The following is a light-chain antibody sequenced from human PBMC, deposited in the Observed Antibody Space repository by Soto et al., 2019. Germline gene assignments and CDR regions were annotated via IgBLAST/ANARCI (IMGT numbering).Light chain of an antibody. J-gene: IGKJ3*01. CDR2: DAS. Sequence: EIVLTQSPATLSLSPGERATLSCRASQSVSSYLAWYQQKPGQAPRLLIYDASNRATGIPARLSGSGSGTDFTLTISSLEPEDFAVYYCQQRSNWPPLVTFGPGTKVDIK. V-gene: IGKV3-11*01. CDR3: QQRSNWPPLVT. CDR1: QSVSSY.